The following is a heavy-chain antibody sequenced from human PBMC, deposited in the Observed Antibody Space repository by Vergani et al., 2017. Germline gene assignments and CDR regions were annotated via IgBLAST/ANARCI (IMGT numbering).Heavy chain of an antibody. Sequence: QVQLQQWGAGLLKPSETLSLTCAVSGGSISSSNWWSWVRQPPGKGLEWIGEIYHSGSTNYNPSLKSRVTISVDKSKNQFSLKLSSVTAADTAVYYCARGGIAVAGTLDYWGQGTLVTVSS. CDR3: ARGGIAVAGTLDY. D-gene: IGHD6-19*01. J-gene: IGHJ4*02. CDR1: GGSISSSNW. V-gene: IGHV4-4*02. CDR2: IYHSGST.